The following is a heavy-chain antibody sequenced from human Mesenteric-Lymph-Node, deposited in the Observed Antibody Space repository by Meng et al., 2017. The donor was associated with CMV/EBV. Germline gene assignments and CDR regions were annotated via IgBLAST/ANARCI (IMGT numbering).Heavy chain of an antibody. CDR1: AFSLSSRGVG. D-gene: IGHD3-10*01. V-gene: IGHV2-5*02. CDR3: AHSGGSGSYYKFFDY. CDR2: IFWDDDK. Sequence: SAFSLSSRGVGVCWSRQPPGEALEWLALIFWDDDKRYSPSLKSRLTITKDTSKNQVVLTMTNMDPVDTATYYCAHSGGSGSYYKFFDYWGQGTLVTVSS. J-gene: IGHJ4*02.